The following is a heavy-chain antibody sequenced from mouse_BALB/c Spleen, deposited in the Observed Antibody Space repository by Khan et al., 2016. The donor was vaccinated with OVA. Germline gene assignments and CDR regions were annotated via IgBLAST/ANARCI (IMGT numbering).Heavy chain of an antibody. CDR1: GFSLTNYS. J-gene: IGHJ3*01. CDR2: IWSAGST. V-gene: IGHV2-2*02. D-gene: IGHD2-4*01. Sequence: QVQLKESGPGLVQPSQSLSITCTVSGFSLTNYSLHWVRQSPGKGLEWLGVIWSAGSTDYTAAFISRLTIRKDNSRSQVFFKMNSLQPNDTAIYYCARRGYDYGRGALFAYWGQGTLVTVSA. CDR3: ARRGYDYGRGALFAY.